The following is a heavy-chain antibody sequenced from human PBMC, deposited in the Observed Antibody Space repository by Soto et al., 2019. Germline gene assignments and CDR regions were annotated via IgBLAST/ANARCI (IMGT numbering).Heavy chain of an antibody. D-gene: IGHD3-22*01. J-gene: IGHJ1*01. CDR1: GGSMSISNYC. CDR2: ICYSGTT. Sequence: PSETLSLTCTLSGGSMSISNYCWSWIRQPPGKGLEWIGYICYSGTTYYNVSLKSRVPISVDTSKNQFSLKLSSVTAADTAVYFFATKYYHDPSGYYYVWYFLNGGHGTLVTVSS. CDR3: ATKYYHDPSGYYYVWYFLN. V-gene: IGHV4-30-4*01.